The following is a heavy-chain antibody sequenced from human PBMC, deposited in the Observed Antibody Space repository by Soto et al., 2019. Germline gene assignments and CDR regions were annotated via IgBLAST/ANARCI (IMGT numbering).Heavy chain of an antibody. D-gene: IGHD2-8*02. V-gene: IGHV4-30-4*01. J-gene: IGHJ4*02. CDR3: ARDEITGLFDY. Sequence: SETLSLTCTVSGGSISSGGCYWSWIRQPPGKGLEWIGYIYYSGSTYYNPSLKSRVTISVDTSKNQFSLKLSSVTAADTAVYYCARDEITGLFDYWGQGTLVTVSS. CDR2: IYYSGST. CDR1: GGSISSGGCY.